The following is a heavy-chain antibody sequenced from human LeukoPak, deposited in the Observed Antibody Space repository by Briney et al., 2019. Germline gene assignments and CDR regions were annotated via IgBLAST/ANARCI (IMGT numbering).Heavy chain of an antibody. J-gene: IGHJ4*02. CDR1: GFTFSTYT. D-gene: IGHD6-19*01. CDR2: ISYDGSDK. CDR3: AKATVPYSSETFDY. V-gene: IGHV3-30*18. Sequence: GGSLRLSCAASGFTFSTYTMYWVRQAPGKGLEWVAVISYDGSDKYYADSVKGRFTISRDNSKNTLYLQMNSLRAEDTAVYYCAKATVPYSSETFDYWGQGTLVTVSS.